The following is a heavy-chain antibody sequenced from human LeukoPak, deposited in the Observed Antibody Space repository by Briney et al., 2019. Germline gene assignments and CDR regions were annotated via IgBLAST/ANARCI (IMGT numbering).Heavy chain of an antibody. V-gene: IGHV1-69*05. CDR2: IIPIFGTA. J-gene: IGHJ2*01. CDR1: GGTFSSYA. Sequence: SVKVSCKASGGTFSSYAISWVRQAPGQGLERMGGIIPIFGTANYAQKFQGRVTITTDESTSTAYMGLSSLRSEDTAVYYCARSPTHSSGYYDFAYGYWYFDLWGRGTLVTVSS. D-gene: IGHD3-22*01. CDR3: ARSPTHSSGYYDFAYGYWYFDL.